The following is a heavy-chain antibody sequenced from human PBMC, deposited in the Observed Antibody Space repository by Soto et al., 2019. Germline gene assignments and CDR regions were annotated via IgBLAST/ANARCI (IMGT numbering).Heavy chain of an antibody. V-gene: IGHV4-31*01. Sequence: QVQLQESGPGLVKPSQTLSLTCTVSGGSISSGGYYWSWIRQHPGKGLEWIGYIYYSGSTYYNPSLTRLVTISVDTSKNHFSLTLSSVTAADTAVYYCATRLPGVDSGYDLSFDYWGQGTLVTVSS. CDR3: ATRLPGVDSGYDLSFDY. CDR1: GGSISSGGYY. J-gene: IGHJ4*02. D-gene: IGHD5-12*01. CDR2: IYYSGST.